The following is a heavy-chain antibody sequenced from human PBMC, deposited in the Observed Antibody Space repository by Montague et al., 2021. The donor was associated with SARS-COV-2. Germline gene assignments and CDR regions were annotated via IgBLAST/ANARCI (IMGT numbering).Heavy chain of an antibody. J-gene: IGHJ4*02. V-gene: IGHV4-39*01. CDR2: IYYSGST. CDR3: ARRGSSGYDYHLLVDY. Sequence: SETLSLTCTVSGGSISSSSYYWGWIRQPPGKGLEWIGSIYYSGSTYYNPTLKSRVTISVDTSKNQFSLKLSSVTAADTAVYYCARRGSSGYDYHLLVDYWGQGTLVTVSS. D-gene: IGHD5-12*01. CDR1: GGSISSSSYY.